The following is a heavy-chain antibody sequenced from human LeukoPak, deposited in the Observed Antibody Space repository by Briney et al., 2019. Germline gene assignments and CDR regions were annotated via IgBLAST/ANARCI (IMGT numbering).Heavy chain of an antibody. D-gene: IGHD3-16*01. V-gene: IGHV4-59*01. J-gene: IGHJ5*02. Sequence: PSETLSLTCTVSGGSINSYYWSWIRQPPGKGLEWIGYIYYSGSTNYNPSLKSRVTISVDTSKNQFSLKLSSVTAADTAVYYCARNTGGGFDPWGQGTLVTVSS. CDR2: IYYSGST. CDR3: ARNTGGGFDP. CDR1: GGSINSYY.